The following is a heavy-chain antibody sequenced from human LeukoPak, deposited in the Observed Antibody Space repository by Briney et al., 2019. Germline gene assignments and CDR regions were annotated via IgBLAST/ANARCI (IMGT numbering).Heavy chain of an antibody. CDR1: GGSISSGSYY. V-gene: IGHV4-61*02. J-gene: IGHJ4*02. Sequence: NPSQTLSLTCTVSGGSISSGSYYWSWIRQPAGTGLEWIGRIYTSGSTNYNPSLKSRVTISVDTSKNQFSLKLSSVTAADTAVYYCARDFIGSGWYVLDYWGQGTLVTVSS. CDR2: IYTSGST. CDR3: ARDFIGSGWYVLDY. D-gene: IGHD6-19*01.